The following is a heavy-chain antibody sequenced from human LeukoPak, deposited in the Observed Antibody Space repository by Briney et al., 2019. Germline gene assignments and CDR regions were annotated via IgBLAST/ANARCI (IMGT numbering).Heavy chain of an antibody. V-gene: IGHV3-74*01. CDR2: VNTAGGGT. J-gene: IGHJ5*02. Sequence: GGTLRFSCAASGFTFSSYWMHWVRQAPGKGLVWVSRVNTAGGGTTYADSVKGRFTISRDNAKNTLYLQMNSLRAEDTAVYYCVRVVSTNWFDPWGQGTLVTVSS. D-gene: IGHD2/OR15-2a*01. CDR1: GFTFSSYW. CDR3: VRVVSTNWFDP.